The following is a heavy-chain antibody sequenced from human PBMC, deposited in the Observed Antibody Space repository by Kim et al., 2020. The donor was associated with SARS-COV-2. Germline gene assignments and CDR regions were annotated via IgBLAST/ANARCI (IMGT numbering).Heavy chain of an antibody. V-gene: IGHV3-53*01. J-gene: IGHJ4*02. D-gene: IGHD1-1*01. Sequence: GSTYYTAAEMGLFTISRENSKHTLYLQMNSLRAEDTAVYYCTRDVFDGYWNWGQGTLVTVSS. CDR2: GST. CDR3: TRDVFDGYWN.